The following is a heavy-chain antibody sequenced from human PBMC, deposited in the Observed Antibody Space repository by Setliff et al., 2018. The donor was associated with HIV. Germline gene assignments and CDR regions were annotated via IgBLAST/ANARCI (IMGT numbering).Heavy chain of an antibody. J-gene: IGHJ4*02. CDR2: IKSKTDGGTT. CDR1: GGSFSGYY. Sequence: PSETLSLTCAVYGGSFSGYYWSWIRQPPGKGLEWVGRIKSKTDGGTTDYAAPVKGRFTISRDDSKNTLYLQMNSLKTEDTAVYYCTRHSTDPWSLLDYWGQGTLVTVS. V-gene: IGHV3-15*01. D-gene: IGHD4-4*01. CDR3: TRHSTDPWSLLDY.